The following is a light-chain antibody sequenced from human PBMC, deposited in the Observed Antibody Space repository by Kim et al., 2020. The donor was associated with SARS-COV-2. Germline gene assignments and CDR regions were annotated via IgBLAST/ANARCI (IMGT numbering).Light chain of an antibody. V-gene: IGKV1-12*01. CDR2: AAS. CDR1: QSISSW. Sequence: SASVVDRFTITCRASQSISSWLAWYQQKPAKAPLVLMYAASSLQSGVPASFRVNRSETDFTLTISSLQPEDFATYYCQQTNSFPNTFGQVTKLEI. J-gene: IGKJ2*01. CDR3: QQTNSFPNT.